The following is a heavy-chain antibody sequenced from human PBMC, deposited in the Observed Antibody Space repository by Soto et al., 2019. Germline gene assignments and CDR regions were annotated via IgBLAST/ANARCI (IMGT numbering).Heavy chain of an antibody. D-gene: IGHD6-13*01. CDR3: ARDSAAGKGEEYYYGMDV. CDR2: IYYSGST. Sequence: QVQLQESGPGLVKPSQTLSLTCTVSGGSISSGDYYWSWIRQPPGKGLEWIGYIYYSGSTYYNPSLKSRVTISVDTSKNQFSLKLSSVTAADTAVYYCARDSAAGKGEEYYYGMDVWGQGTTVTVSS. J-gene: IGHJ6*02. V-gene: IGHV4-30-4*01. CDR1: GGSISSGDYY.